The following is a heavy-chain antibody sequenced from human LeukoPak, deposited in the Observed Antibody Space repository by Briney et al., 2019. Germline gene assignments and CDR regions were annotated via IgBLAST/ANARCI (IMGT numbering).Heavy chain of an antibody. CDR1: GGSISSYY. CDR3: ARDYGDSGPFDI. D-gene: IGHD4-17*01. CDR2: IYYSGST. Sequence: SETLSLTCTVSGGSISSYYWSWIRQPPGKGLEWIGYIYYSGSTNYNPSLMSRVTISVDTSKNQFSLKLSSVTAADTAVYYCARDYGDSGPFDIWGQGTMVTVSS. V-gene: IGHV4-59*12. J-gene: IGHJ3*02.